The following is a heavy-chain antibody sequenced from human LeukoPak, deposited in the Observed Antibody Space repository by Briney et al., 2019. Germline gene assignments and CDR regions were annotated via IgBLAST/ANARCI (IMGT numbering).Heavy chain of an antibody. Sequence: SETLSLTCTVSGGSISSGDYYWSWIRQPPGKGLEWIGYIYYSGSTYYNPPLKSRVTISVDTSKNKFSLKLSSVTAADTAVYYCARDLTDGYYDSSGYQDWGQGTLVTVSS. CDR1: GGSISSGDYY. CDR2: IYYSGST. D-gene: IGHD3-22*01. V-gene: IGHV4-30-4*08. CDR3: ARDLTDGYYDSSGYQD. J-gene: IGHJ4*02.